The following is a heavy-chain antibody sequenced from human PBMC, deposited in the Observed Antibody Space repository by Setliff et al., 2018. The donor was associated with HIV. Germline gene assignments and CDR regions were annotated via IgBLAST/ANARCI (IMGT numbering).Heavy chain of an antibody. CDR3: ASARIPTGGTSTSFDY. Sequence: GESLKISCVASGFPFNSYAMCWVRQAPGKGLEWVSVISFDGTKTSYADSVKGRFTISRDNSKNTLYVQVNSLRPEDTGVYYCASARIPTGGTSTSFDYWGQGTLVTVSS. V-gene: IGHV3-30*01. D-gene: IGHD1-1*01. J-gene: IGHJ4*02. CDR1: GFPFNSYA. CDR2: ISFDGTKT.